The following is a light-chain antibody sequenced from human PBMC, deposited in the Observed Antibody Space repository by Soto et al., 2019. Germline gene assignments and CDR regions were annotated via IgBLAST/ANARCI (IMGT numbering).Light chain of an antibody. J-gene: IGLJ2*01. Sequence: QSALTQPASVSGSPGQSITISCTGTSSDVGNFNLVSWYQQHPGKAPKLMIYEGSKRPSGVSNRFSGSKSGNTASLSISGLQAEDEADYYCCSYAGSPLFGGGTKLTVL. CDR3: CSYAGSPL. CDR1: SSDVGNFNL. V-gene: IGLV2-23*01. CDR2: EGS.